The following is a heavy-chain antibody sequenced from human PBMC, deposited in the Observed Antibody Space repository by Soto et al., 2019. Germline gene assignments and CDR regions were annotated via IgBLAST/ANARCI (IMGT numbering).Heavy chain of an antibody. CDR3: ARASYYDSSGYPVHWFDP. D-gene: IGHD3-22*01. J-gene: IGHJ5*02. CDR1: GGSISSGDYY. Sequence: SLTCTVSGGSISSGDYYWSWIRQPPGKGLEWIGYIYYSGSTYYNPSLKSRVTISVDTSKNQFSLKLSSVTAADTAVYYCARASYYDSSGYPVHWFDPWGQGTLVTVSS. CDR2: IYYSGST. V-gene: IGHV4-30-4*01.